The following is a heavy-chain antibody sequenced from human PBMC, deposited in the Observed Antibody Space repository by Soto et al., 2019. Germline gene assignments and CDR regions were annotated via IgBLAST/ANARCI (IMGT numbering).Heavy chain of an antibody. Sequence: QVQLVESGGGVVQPGRSLRLSCAASGFTFSSNGMQWVRQAPGKGLEWVAVIWYDGSNKYYTDSVKGRFTISRDNSSNTLSLQTNSLSAEDTAVYYCARGLITSTHRGIDYWGQGTLVTVSS. CDR2: IWYDGSNK. V-gene: IGHV3-33*01. CDR3: ARGLITSTHRGIDY. CDR1: GFTFSSNG. D-gene: IGHD3-16*01. J-gene: IGHJ4*02.